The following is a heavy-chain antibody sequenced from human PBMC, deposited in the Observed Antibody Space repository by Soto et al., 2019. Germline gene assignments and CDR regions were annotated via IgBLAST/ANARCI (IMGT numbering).Heavy chain of an antibody. CDR2: INPTSGGT. CDR1: GYTFTGYY. Sequence: GASVKVSCKASGYTFTGYYMHWLRQAPGQGLEWMALINPTSGGTNYAQKFQGRVTMTWDTSISTAYMELSRLTSDDTAIYYCARGYCSSIGCSHYFHYWGQGTLVTVSS. D-gene: IGHD2-2*01. CDR3: ARGYCSSIGCSHYFHY. V-gene: IGHV1-2*02. J-gene: IGHJ4*02.